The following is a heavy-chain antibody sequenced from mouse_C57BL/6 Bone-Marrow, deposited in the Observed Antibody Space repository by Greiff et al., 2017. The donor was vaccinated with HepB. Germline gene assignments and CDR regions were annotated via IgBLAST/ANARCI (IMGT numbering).Heavy chain of an antibody. J-gene: IGHJ2*01. CDR1: GYTFTSYW. CDR2: IDPSDSYT. CDR3: ARYGNYPHCDY. Sequence: QVQLKQPGAELVMPGASVKLSCKASGYTFTSYWMHWVKQRPGQGLEWIGEIDPSDSYTNYNQKFKGKSTLTVDKSSSTAYMQLSSLTSEDSAVYYCARYGNYPHCDYWGQGTTLTVSS. D-gene: IGHD2-1*01. V-gene: IGHV1-69*01.